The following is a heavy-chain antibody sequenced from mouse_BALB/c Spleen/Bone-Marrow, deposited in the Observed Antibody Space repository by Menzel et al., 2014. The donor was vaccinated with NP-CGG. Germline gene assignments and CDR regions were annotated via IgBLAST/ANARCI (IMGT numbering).Heavy chain of an antibody. CDR1: GFTFSSYG. Sequence: DVKLVESVGDLVKPGGSLKLSCAASGFTFSSYGMSWVRQTPDKRLEWVATINNGGTYTYYPDSVKGRFTISRDNAKNTLYLQMSSLKSEDTAMYYCALNWDSAYWGQGTLVTVSA. CDR3: ALNWDSAY. J-gene: IGHJ3*01. CDR2: INNGGTYT. D-gene: IGHD4-1*02. V-gene: IGHV5-6*02.